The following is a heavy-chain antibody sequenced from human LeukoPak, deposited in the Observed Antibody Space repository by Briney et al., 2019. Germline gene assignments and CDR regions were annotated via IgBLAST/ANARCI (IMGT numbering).Heavy chain of an antibody. V-gene: IGHV5-51*01. Sequence: GESLKFSCKGSGYSFTSYWIGWVRPMRGKGLGWMGIIYPGDSDTRSTPSFQGQGTISADQSISTDYLQWSSLKASDTAMYYCARLIVATIPYYYYGMDVWGQGTTVTVSS. J-gene: IGHJ6*02. CDR1: GYSFTSYW. CDR3: ARLIVATIPYYYYGMDV. D-gene: IGHD5-12*01. CDR2: IYPGDSDT.